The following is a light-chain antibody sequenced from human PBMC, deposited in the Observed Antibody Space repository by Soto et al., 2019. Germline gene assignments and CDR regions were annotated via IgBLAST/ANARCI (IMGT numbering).Light chain of an antibody. CDR3: QQNKSYPLT. Sequence: DIELTQSPSFLSASAGDRVTITCRASQGISSFLAWYQQKPGQAPNFLIYAASTLQSGFPSRFSGSGSGTESPLTSSSRQADDAATYCCQQNKSYPLTFGEGTKVEIK. J-gene: IGKJ4*01. V-gene: IGKV1-9*01. CDR1: QGISSF. CDR2: AAS.